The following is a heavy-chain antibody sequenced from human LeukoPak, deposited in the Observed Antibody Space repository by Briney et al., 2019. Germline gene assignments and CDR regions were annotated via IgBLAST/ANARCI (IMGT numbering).Heavy chain of an antibody. V-gene: IGHV3-30*02. CDR2: IRYDGSNK. CDR1: GFTFSNHG. J-gene: IGHJ4*02. D-gene: IGHD3-3*01. CDR3: ARTYYDFWSGYYSHEGNPFDY. Sequence: PGGSLRLSCAASGFTFSNHGMNWVRQAPGKGLEGVAFIRYDGSNKYYADSVKGRFTISRDNSKNTLYLQMNSLRAEDTAVYYCARTYYDFWSGYYSHEGNPFDYWGQGTLVTVSS.